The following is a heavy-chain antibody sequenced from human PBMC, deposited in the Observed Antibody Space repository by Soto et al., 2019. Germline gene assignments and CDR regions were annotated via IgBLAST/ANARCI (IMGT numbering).Heavy chain of an antibody. CDR3: AKGPFQWFGEFSDTT. CDR1: GSTFSSYA. CDR2: ISGSGGST. D-gene: IGHD3-10*01. V-gene: IGHV3-23*01. J-gene: IGHJ5*02. Sequence: GGSLRLSCAASGSTFSSYAMSWVRQAPGKGLEWVSAISGSGGSTYYADSVKGRFTISRDNSKNTLYLQMNSLRAEDTAVYYCAKGPFQWFGEFSDTTWGQGTLVTVSS.